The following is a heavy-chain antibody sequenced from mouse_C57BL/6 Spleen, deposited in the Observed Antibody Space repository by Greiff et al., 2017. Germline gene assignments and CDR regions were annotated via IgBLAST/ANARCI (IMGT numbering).Heavy chain of an antibody. J-gene: IGHJ4*01. Sequence: QVQLKQPGAELVKPGASVKLSCKASGYTFTSYWMHWVKQRPGQGLEWIGMIHPNSGSTNYNEKFKSKATLTVDKSSSTAYMQLSSLTSEDSAVYYCARRGATNAMDYWGQGTSVTVSS. D-gene: IGHD1-1*01. V-gene: IGHV1-64*01. CDR1: GYTFTSYW. CDR2: IHPNSGST. CDR3: ARRGATNAMDY.